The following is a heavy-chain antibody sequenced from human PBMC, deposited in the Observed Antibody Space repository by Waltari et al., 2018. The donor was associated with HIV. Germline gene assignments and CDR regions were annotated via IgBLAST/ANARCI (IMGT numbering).Heavy chain of an antibody. CDR3: ASARETMGVDFDF. Sequence: QVQLVQSGAEVRTPGSSGTVSCKATGGSSTSYSIHWVRQAPGQGLEWMGRVIPMSGTAMKAQKFQARVTISADKSTTTAYMELTSLRTEDTAVYYCASARETMGVDFDFWGQGTLVTVSS. CDR2: VIPMSGTA. CDR1: GGSSTSYS. V-gene: IGHV1-69*08. D-gene: IGHD3-10*01. J-gene: IGHJ4*02.